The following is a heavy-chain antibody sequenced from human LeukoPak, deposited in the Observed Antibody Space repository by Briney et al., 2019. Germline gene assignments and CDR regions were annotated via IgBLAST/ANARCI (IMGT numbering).Heavy chain of an antibody. V-gene: IGHV3-74*01. CDR2: INSDGSST. J-gene: IGHJ4*02. CDR1: GFTFSSYW. D-gene: IGHD3-22*01. Sequence: GGSLRLSCAASGFTFSSYWMHWVRQAPGKGLVWVSRINSDGSSTSYADSVKGRFTISRDNAKNTLYLQMNSLRAEDTAVYYCARVHYDSSGYTIIGTIHYWGQGTLVTVSS. CDR3: ARVHYDSSGYTIIGTIHY.